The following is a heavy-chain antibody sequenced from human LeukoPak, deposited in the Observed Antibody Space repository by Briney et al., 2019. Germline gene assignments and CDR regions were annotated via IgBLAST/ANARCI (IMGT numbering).Heavy chain of an antibody. J-gene: IGHJ4*02. Sequence: SETLSLTCTVSGGSISSHYWSWIRHPPGKGLEWIGYIYYSGSTDYNPSLKRRVTISVDTSKNQFSLKLSSVTAADTAVYYCARATGTTLSFAYWGQGTLVTVSS. CDR2: IYYSGST. D-gene: IGHD1-7*01. CDR1: GGSISSHY. CDR3: ARATGTTLSFAY. V-gene: IGHV4-59*11.